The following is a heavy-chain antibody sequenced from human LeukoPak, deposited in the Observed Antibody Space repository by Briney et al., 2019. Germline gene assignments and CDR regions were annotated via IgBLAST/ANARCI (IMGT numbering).Heavy chain of an antibody. J-gene: IGHJ5*02. CDR3: ARHTSSYCSGGSCGGWFDP. D-gene: IGHD2-15*01. CDR2: IYHSGST. V-gene: IGHV4-30-2*01. Sequence: SETLSLNCAVSGGSISSGGYSWSWIRQPPGKGLEWIGYIYHSGSTYYNPCLKSRVTISVDRSKNQFSLKLSSVTAADTAVYYCARHTSSYCSGGSCGGWFDPWGQGTLVTVSS. CDR1: GGSISSGGYS.